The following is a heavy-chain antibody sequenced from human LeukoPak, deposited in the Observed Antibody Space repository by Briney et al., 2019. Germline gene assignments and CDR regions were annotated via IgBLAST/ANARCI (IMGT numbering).Heavy chain of an antibody. CDR2: VFSSGST. V-gene: IGHV4-59*11. CDR1: AVSISRHF. Sequence: SETLSLTCNFSAVSISRHFWSWIRQTPEKGLEWLGYVFSSGSTDYNLSLKSRITISLDTSKHQFSLTLNSVTAADTAVYYCAREYDYWGLGTLVTVSS. J-gene: IGHJ4*01. CDR3: AREYDY.